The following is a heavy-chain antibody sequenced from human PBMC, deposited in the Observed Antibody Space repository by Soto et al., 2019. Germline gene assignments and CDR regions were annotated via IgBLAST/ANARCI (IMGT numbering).Heavy chain of an antibody. V-gene: IGHV5-51*01. CDR1: GYTFSNFS. Sequence: PGESLKISCQCSGYTFSNFSIAWVRQLPGKGLEYVGIIYPGDSETRYSPSFHGKVTISADRSIGTAYLQWSSLEASDSAFYFCARSPRSSPYFDYWGQGALVTVSS. D-gene: IGHD6-13*01. CDR3: ARSPRSSPYFDY. J-gene: IGHJ4*02. CDR2: IYPGDSET.